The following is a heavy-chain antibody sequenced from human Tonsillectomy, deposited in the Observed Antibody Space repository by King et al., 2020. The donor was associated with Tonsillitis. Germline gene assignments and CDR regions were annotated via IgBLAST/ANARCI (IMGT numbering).Heavy chain of an antibody. CDR1: GDSISSYF. CDR3: ARDFVRLATGYF. V-gene: IGHV4-59*01. J-gene: IGHJ4*03. Sequence: QLQESGPGLVKPSETLSLTCTVSGDSISSYFWNWIRQPPGKGLEWIGHFYYSGSTNYNTNYNPSLRSRVTISVDASKNQFSLNLNSVTAADTAVYYCARDFVRLATGYF. CDR2: FYYSGSTNYNT. D-gene: IGHD3-10*02.